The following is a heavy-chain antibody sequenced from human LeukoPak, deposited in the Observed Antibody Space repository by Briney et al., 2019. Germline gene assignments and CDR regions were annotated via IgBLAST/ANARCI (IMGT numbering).Heavy chain of an antibody. Sequence: SETLSLTCAVYGGSFSGYYWSWIRQPPGKGLEWIGEINHSGSTNYNPSLKSRVTISVDTSKNQFSLNLSSVTAADTAVYYCARRSCSGGSCYLDYWGQGTLVTVSS. D-gene: IGHD2-15*01. V-gene: IGHV4-34*01. CDR2: INHSGST. CDR1: GGSFSGYY. J-gene: IGHJ4*02. CDR3: ARRSCSGGSCYLDY.